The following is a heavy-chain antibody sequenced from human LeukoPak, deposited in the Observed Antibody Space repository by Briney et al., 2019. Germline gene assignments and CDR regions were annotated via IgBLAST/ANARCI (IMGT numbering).Heavy chain of an antibody. CDR3: AKGVGAARPTRMVYFDY. D-gene: IGHD6-6*01. CDR1: GFTFSSYA. Sequence: GGSLRLSCAASGFTFSSYAMSWVRQAPGKGLEWVSAISGSGGSTYYADSVKSRFTISRDNSKNTLYLQMNSLRAEDTAVYYCAKGVGAARPTRMVYFDYWGQGTLVTVSS. J-gene: IGHJ4*02. V-gene: IGHV3-23*01. CDR2: ISGSGGST.